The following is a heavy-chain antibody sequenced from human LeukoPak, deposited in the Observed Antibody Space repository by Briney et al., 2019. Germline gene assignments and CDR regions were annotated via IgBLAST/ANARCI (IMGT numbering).Heavy chain of an antibody. D-gene: IGHD3-10*01. J-gene: IGHJ4*02. CDR1: GGSISSYY. V-gene: IGHV4-4*07. CDR3: ARGPERELFSPFDY. Sequence: SETLSLTCTVSGGSISSYYWSWIRQPAGKGLEWIGRIYTSGSTNYNPSLKSRVTMSVDTSKNQFSLKLSSVTAADTAVYYCARGPERELFSPFDYWGQGTLVTVSS. CDR2: IYTSGST.